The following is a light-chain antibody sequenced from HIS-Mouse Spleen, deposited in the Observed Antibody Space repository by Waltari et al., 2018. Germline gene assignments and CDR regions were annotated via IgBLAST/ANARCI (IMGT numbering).Light chain of an antibody. CDR2: EGS. V-gene: IGLV2-23*01. J-gene: IGLJ3*02. CDR1: SSDVGSYNL. CDR3: CSYAGSSTLV. Sequence: QSALTQPASVSGSPGPSITISCTGTSSDVGSYNLVSWYQQHPGKAPNLMIYEGSKRPSGFSNRFSGSKSGNTASLTIAGLQAEDEADYYCCSYAGSSTLVFGGGTKLTVL.